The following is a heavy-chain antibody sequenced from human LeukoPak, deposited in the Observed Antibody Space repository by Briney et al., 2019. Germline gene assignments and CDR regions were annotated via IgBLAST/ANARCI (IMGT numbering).Heavy chain of an antibody. CDR3: ARAVGINWYYFDY. D-gene: IGHD1-14*01. CDR1: GGSISSGGYY. Sequence: SETLSLTCTVSGGSISSGGYYWSWIRQHPGKGLEWIGYIYYSGSTYYNPSLKSRVTISVDKSKNQFSLKLSSVTAADTAVYYCARAVGINWYYFDYWGQGTLVTVSS. CDR2: IYYSGST. J-gene: IGHJ4*02. V-gene: IGHV4-31*03.